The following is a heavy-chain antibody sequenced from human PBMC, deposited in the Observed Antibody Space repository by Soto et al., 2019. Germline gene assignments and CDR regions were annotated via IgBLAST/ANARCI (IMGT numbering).Heavy chain of an antibody. CDR3: VMVDNYVTPTPQDV. D-gene: IGHD3-16*01. J-gene: IGHJ6*02. Sequence: QVQLVQSGDEVKKPGASVKVSSKASGYIFVNYGIAWVRQAPRQGLEWMGWISPYTGNTHSASKVQGRLTMTTDTSTSTDNMDLGSLTSDDTAVYYCVMVDNYVTPTPQDVWGQGTTVTVSS. CDR2: ISPYTGNT. V-gene: IGHV1-18*01. CDR1: GYIFVNYG.